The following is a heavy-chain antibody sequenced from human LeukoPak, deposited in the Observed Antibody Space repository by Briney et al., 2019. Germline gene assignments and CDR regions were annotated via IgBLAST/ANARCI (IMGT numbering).Heavy chain of an antibody. CDR1: GGSISSSSYY. J-gene: IGHJ4*02. CDR3: ARQLVVVEPAEFDY. Sequence: SETLSLTCTVPGGSISSSSYYWGWIRQSPGKGLEWIGSIYYSGSTYYNPSLKRRITISVDTSKNQFSLKLSSVTAADTAVYYCARQLVVVEPAEFDYWGQGTLVTVSS. CDR2: IYYSGST. D-gene: IGHD2-2*01. V-gene: IGHV4-39*01.